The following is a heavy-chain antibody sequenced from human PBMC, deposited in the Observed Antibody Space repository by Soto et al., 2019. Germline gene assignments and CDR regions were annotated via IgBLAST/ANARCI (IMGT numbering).Heavy chain of an antibody. CDR3: ARDQSARFWRENWFDP. D-gene: IGHD3-3*01. J-gene: IGHJ5*02. CDR1: GGTVSSYA. Sequence: QGQLVQSGAEVKKPASSVKVSSKAAGGTVSSYAISCVRQALGQGLEWLGGISPVFRTANYAQKIKGRVMINADEHPSTAYIELRSLTAEDTAVYYCARDQSARFWRENWFDPWGQGTLVTVSS. V-gene: IGHV1-69*01. CDR2: ISPVFRTA.